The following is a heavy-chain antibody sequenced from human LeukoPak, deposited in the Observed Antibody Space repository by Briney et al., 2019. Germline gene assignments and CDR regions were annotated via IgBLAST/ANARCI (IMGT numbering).Heavy chain of an antibody. CDR1: GFTFSSYA. CDR2: ISYDGSNK. D-gene: IGHD2-2*01. CDR3: ARDFTRPRGNIVVVPAYYFDY. J-gene: IGHJ4*02. Sequence: PGGSLRLSCAASGFTFSSYAMHWVRQAPGKGLEWVAVISYDGSNKYYADSVKGRFTISRDNSKNTLYLQMNSLRAEDTAVYYCARDFTRPRGNIVVVPAYYFDYRGQGTLVAVSS. V-gene: IGHV3-30*04.